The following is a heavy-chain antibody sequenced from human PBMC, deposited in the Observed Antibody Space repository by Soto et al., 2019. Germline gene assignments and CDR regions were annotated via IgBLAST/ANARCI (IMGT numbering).Heavy chain of an antibody. Sequence: ASLKVSCKESGYTFDYYHVHCVRQTPGQGLEWMGIINPNGGDTTYAQKFQGRVTMTRDTSTSTVYMEVSSLRSEDTVLYYCARVTYSYGLLFYLDFWGQGTLVTVS. CDR3: ARVTYSYGLLFYLDF. V-gene: IGHV1-46*02. J-gene: IGHJ4*02. D-gene: IGHD5-18*01. CDR2: INPNGGDT. CDR1: GYTFDYYH.